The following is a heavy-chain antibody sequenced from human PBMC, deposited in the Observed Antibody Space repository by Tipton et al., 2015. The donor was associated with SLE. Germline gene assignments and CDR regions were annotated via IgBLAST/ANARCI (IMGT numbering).Heavy chain of an antibody. CDR3: ARALIVGAPTGYYYYGMDV. V-gene: IGHV3-53*05. CDR2: IYSGGST. J-gene: IGHJ6*02. CDR1: GFTFSSYA. D-gene: IGHD1-26*01. Sequence: GSLRLSCAASGFTFSSYAMSWVRQAPGKGLEWVSVIYSGGSTYYADSVKGRFTISRDNSKNTLYLQMNSLRAEDTAVYYCARALIVGAPTGYYYYGMDVWGQGTTVTVSS.